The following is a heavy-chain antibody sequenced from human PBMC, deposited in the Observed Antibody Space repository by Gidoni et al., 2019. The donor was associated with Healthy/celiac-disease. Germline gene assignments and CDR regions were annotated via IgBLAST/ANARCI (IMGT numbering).Heavy chain of an antibody. CDR1: GFTFSSYG. CDR3: AKEGGYSYGQLHYYYYMDV. V-gene: IGHV3-30*02. Sequence: QVQLVESGGGVVQPGGTRRLSCAASGFTFSSYGMAWVRQAPGKGLEWVAFIRYDGSNKYYADSVKGRFTISRDNSKNTLYLQMNSLRAEDTAVYYCAKEGGYSYGQLHYYYYMDVWGKGTTVTVSS. D-gene: IGHD5-18*01. CDR2: IRYDGSNK. J-gene: IGHJ6*03.